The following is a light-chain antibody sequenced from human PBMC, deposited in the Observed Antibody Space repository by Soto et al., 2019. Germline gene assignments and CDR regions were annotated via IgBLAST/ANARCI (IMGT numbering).Light chain of an antibody. CDR3: CSYAGPSTI. CDR1: SSDVGSYNF. J-gene: IGLJ2*01. CDR2: EGT. V-gene: IGLV2-23*01. Sequence: QSALTQPASVSGSPGQSITISCTGTSSDVGSYNFVSWFQEHPGKVPKLIIYEGTERPSGVSNRFSASKSGKTASLTISGLQPEDEADYYCCSYAGPSTIFGGGTKLTVL.